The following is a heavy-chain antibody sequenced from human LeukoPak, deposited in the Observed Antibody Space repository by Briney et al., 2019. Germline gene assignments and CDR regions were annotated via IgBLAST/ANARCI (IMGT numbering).Heavy chain of an antibody. CDR3: AKDLSVRRDVAAAGTYFDY. CDR1: GFTFSSYA. D-gene: IGHD6-13*01. CDR2: ISGSGGST. J-gene: IGHJ4*02. Sequence: GGSLRLSCAASGFTFSSYAMSWVRQAPGKGLEWVSAISGSGGSTYYADSVKGRFTISRDNSKNTLYLQMNSLRAEDTAVYYCAKDLSVRRDVAAAGTYFDYWGQGTLVTVSS. V-gene: IGHV3-23*01.